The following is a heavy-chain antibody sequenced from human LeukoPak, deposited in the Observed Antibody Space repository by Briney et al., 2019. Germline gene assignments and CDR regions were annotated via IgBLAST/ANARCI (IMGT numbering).Heavy chain of an antibody. CDR3: ARPPKGVCSPTCNLNYMDV. CDR2: ISSNGAST. J-gene: IGHJ6*03. D-gene: IGHD2-2*01. V-gene: IGHV3-23*01. Sequence: GGSLRLSCAASGFTFSTYAMSWVRQAAGKGLEWVSGISSNGASTYYADSVKGRFTISRDNSKNTVYLQMNSLRAEDTAVYYCARPPKGVCSPTCNLNYMDVWGKGTPVTVS. CDR1: GFTFSTYA.